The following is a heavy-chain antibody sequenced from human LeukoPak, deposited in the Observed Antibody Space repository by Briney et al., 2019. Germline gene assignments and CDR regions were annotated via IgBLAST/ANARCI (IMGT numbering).Heavy chain of an antibody. CDR2: ISGSGGST. Sequence: GGSLRLSCAASGFTFSSYAMSWVRQAPGKGLEWVSAISGSGGSTYYADSVKGRFTISRDNAKNSLYLQMNSLRAEDTAVYYCARDQGYCSSTSLNRCYYYYMDVWGKGTTVTVSS. D-gene: IGHD2-2*01. J-gene: IGHJ6*03. V-gene: IGHV3-23*01. CDR3: ARDQGYCSSTSLNRCYYYYMDV. CDR1: GFTFSSYA.